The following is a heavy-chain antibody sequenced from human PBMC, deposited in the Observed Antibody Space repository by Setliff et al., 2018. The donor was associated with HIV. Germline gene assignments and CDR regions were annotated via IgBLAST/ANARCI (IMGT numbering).Heavy chain of an antibody. D-gene: IGHD3-10*01. CDR1: GGSIRSATYS. CDR3: VGNSFTIVRGVICPTPDY. Sequence: KPSETLSLTCTVSGGSIRSATYSWGWIRQPPGKGLEWIGAIYYSGNTFYNPSLKSRVTIPVDTSKNQFSLKLSFVTAADTVVYYCVGNSFTIVRGVICPTPDYWGQGTLVTVSS. V-gene: IGHV4-39*01. CDR2: IYYSGNT. J-gene: IGHJ4*02.